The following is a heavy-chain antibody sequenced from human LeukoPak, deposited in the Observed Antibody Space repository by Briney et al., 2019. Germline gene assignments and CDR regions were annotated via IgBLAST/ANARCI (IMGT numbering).Heavy chain of an antibody. D-gene: IGHD3-10*01. CDR1: GFTFSSYA. V-gene: IGHV3-23*01. J-gene: IGHJ4*02. Sequence: GGSLRLSCAASGFTFSSYAMSWVRQAPGKGLEWVSVISKSGDAAYYADSVKGRLTISRDNSKNTLYVQMSSLRAEDTAVYYCARQGYDSGRSLYYFDNWGQGTLVTVSS. CDR2: ISKSGDAA. CDR3: ARQGYDSGRSLYYFDN.